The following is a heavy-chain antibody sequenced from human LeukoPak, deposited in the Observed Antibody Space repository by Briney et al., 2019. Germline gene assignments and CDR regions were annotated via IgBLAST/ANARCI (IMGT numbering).Heavy chain of an antibody. CDR3: ARGGIGWYYGAFDI. CDR1: GGSISSYY. J-gene: IGHJ3*02. Sequence: SETLSLTCTVSGGSISSYYWSWIRQPPGKGLEWIGYIYYSGSTNYNPSLKSRVTISVDTSKNQFSLKLSSVTAADTAVYYCARGGIGWYYGAFDIWGQGTMVTVSS. D-gene: IGHD6-19*01. V-gene: IGHV4-59*01. CDR2: IYYSGST.